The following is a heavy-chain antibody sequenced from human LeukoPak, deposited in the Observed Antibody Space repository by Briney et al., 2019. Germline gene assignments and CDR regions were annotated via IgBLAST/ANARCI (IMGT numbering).Heavy chain of an antibody. CDR2: ITTSSTYI. V-gene: IGHV3-21*01. CDR3: ARGKYSSGWFDY. D-gene: IGHD6-19*01. CDR1: GFTFSSFS. Sequence: PGGSLRLSCAASGFTFSSFSMNWVRQAPGKGLEWVSSITTSSTYISYADSEKGRFTISRDNAKNSLYLQMNSLRAEDTAVYYCARGKYSSGWFDYWGQGTLVTVSS. J-gene: IGHJ4*02.